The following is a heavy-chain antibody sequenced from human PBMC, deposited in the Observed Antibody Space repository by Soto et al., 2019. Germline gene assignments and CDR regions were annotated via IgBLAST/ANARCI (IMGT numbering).Heavy chain of an antibody. V-gene: IGHV4-39*01. CDR2: IYYSGST. CDR1: GGSISSSSYY. Sequence: SETLSLTCTVSGGSISSSSYYWGWIRQPPGKGLEWIGSIYYSGSTYYNPSLKSRVTISVDTSKNQFSLKLSSVTAADTAVYYCARQTSGSYFVSYYFDYWGQGTLVTVS. J-gene: IGHJ4*02. CDR3: ARQTSGSYFVSYYFDY. D-gene: IGHD1-26*01.